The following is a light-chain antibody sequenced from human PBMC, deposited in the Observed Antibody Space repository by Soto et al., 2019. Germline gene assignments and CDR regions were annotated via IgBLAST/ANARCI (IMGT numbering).Light chain of an antibody. J-gene: IGKJ3*01. V-gene: IGKV3-11*01. CDR2: DVT. Sequence: EIVLTQSPATLSLSPGERATLSCRASQSVSNYLAWYQQKPCQAPRLLIYDVTNRATGIPARFSGSGSGTDFTLTISSLEPEDLAVYYCQSLFTFGPGTKVDIK. CDR1: QSVSNY. CDR3: QSLFT.